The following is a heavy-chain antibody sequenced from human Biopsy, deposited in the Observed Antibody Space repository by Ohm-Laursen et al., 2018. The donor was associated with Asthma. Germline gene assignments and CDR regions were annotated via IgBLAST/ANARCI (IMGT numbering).Heavy chain of an antibody. CDR1: GGSISGFY. CDR3: ARDFGGWYYFDN. CDR2: IYYTGTT. D-gene: IGHD3-3*01. V-gene: IGHV4-59*01. Sequence: SDTLSLTWTVSGGSISGFYWSWIRQPPGKGLEWIGYIYYTGTTNYNPSLKSRVSISVDTSKNQFSLKLTSVTAADTAVYYCARDFGGWYYFDNWGQGSLVTVSS. J-gene: IGHJ4*02.